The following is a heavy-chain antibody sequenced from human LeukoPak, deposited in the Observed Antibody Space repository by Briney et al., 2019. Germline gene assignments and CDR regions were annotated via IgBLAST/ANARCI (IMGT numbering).Heavy chain of an antibody. V-gene: IGHV1-2*02. CDR3: ARGYYYGSGSYYYGMDV. D-gene: IGHD3-10*01. CDR1: GYTFTGYY. Sequence: ASVKVSCKASGYTFTGYYMHWVRQAPGQGLEWMGWISPNSGGTNYAQKSQGRVTMTRDTSISTAYMELSRLRSDDTAVYYCARGYYYGSGSYYYGMDVWGQGTTVTVSS. J-gene: IGHJ6*02. CDR2: ISPNSGGT.